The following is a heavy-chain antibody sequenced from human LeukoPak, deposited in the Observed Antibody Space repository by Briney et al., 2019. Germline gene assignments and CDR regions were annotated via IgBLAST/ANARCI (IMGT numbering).Heavy chain of an antibody. V-gene: IGHV4-59*12. J-gene: IGHJ4*02. CDR2: IYYSGST. D-gene: IGHD2-2*01. CDR1: GGSISSYY. CDR3: ARDCSSTSCYEGD. Sequence: PSETLSLTCTVSGGSISSYYWSWIRQPPGKGLEWIGYIYYSGSTNYNPSLKSRVTISVDTSKNQFSLKLSSVTAADTAVYYCARDCSSTSCYEGDWGQGTLVTVSS.